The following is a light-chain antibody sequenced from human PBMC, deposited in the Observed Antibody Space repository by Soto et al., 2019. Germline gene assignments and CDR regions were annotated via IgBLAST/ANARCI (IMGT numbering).Light chain of an antibody. CDR3: QQRSSWPLT. V-gene: IGKV3-11*01. CDR1: QSVSSY. CDR2: DAS. Sequence: EIVLTQSPATLSLSPGERATLTCRASQSVSSYLAWYQQKPGQAPRLLIYDASNRATGIPARFSGSGSGTDFTLPISSLEPEDFALYYCQQRSSWPLTFGGGTKVEIK. J-gene: IGKJ4*01.